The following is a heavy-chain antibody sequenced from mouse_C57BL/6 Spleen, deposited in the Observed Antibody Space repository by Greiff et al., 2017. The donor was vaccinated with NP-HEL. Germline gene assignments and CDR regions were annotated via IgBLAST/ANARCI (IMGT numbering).Heavy chain of an antibody. Sequence: VQLQQSGPELVKPGASVKMSCKASGYTFTDYNMHWVKQSHGKSLEWIGYINPNNGGTSYNQKFKGKATLTVNKSSSTAYMELRSLTSEDSAVHYCATPLWLRRQGYWYFDVWGTGTTVTVSS. D-gene: IGHD2-2*01. CDR3: ATPLWLRRQGYWYFDV. CDR1: GYTFTDYN. CDR2: INPNNGGT. J-gene: IGHJ1*03. V-gene: IGHV1-22*01.